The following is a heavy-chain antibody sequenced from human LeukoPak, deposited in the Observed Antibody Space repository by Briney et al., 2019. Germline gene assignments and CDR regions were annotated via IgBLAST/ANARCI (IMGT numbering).Heavy chain of an antibody. CDR1: GFTFSSYS. CDR3: ARDWELTGATDAFDI. V-gene: IGHV3-21*01. D-gene: IGHD7-27*01. CDR2: ISSSSSYI. Sequence: GGSLRLSCAASGFTFSSYSVNWVRQAPGKGLEWVSSISSSSSYIYYADSVKGRFTISRDNAKNSLYLQMNSLRAEDTAVYYCARDWELTGATDAFDIWGQGTMVTVSS. J-gene: IGHJ3*02.